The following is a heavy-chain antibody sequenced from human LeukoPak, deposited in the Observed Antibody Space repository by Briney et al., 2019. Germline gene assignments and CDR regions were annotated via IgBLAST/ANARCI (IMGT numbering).Heavy chain of an antibody. Sequence: SETLSLTCAVYGVSFSGYYWSWIRQPPGKGLEWIGEINHSGSTNYNPSLKSRVTISVDTSKNQFSLKLSSVTAADTAVYYCARGRLNSGYYYVDRWFDPWGQGTLVTVSS. CDR2: INHSGST. CDR1: GVSFSGYY. J-gene: IGHJ5*02. D-gene: IGHD3-22*01. V-gene: IGHV4-34*01. CDR3: ARGRLNSGYYYVDRWFDP.